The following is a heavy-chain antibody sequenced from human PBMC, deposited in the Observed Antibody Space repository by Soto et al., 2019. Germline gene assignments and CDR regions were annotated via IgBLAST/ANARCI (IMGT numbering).Heavy chain of an antibody. CDR3: ARGSSGWLDY. Sequence: EVQLVESGGGLVKPGGSLRLSCAASGFTFSSYSMNWVRQAPGKGLEWVSAISSSSSYIYYADSVKGRFTISRDNAKNSLYLQMNSLRAEDTAVYYCARGSSGWLDYWGQGTLVTVSS. D-gene: IGHD6-19*01. CDR1: GFTFSSYS. J-gene: IGHJ4*02. V-gene: IGHV3-21*01. CDR2: ISSSSSYI.